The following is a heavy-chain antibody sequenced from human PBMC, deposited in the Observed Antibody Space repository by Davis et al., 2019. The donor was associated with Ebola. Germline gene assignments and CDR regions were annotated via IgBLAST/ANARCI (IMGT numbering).Heavy chain of an antibody. CDR3: ATEEGRNWYYFDS. J-gene: IGHJ4*02. CDR1: GYTFTGYY. Sequence: ASVKVSCKASGYTFTGYYMQWVRQAPGQGLEWMGWINPNSGGTNYAQKFQGRVTMTRDTSISTAYMELSSLRSDDTAVYYCATEEGRNWYYFDSWGQGTLVTVSS. D-gene: IGHD1-1*01. V-gene: IGHV1-2*02. CDR2: INPNSGGT.